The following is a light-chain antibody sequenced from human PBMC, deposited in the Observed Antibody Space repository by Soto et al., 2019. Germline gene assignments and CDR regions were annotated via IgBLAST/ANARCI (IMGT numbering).Light chain of an antibody. Sequence: EVVLTQSPGTLSLSPGERATLSCRASQRVSNRYLAWYQQKPGQAPRLVIYAAFSRATGIPNRFSGSGSVIDFTLTISSLEPEDFAVYYCQQFDTAFGYSFGQGTKLEI. CDR1: QRVSNRY. V-gene: IGKV3-20*01. CDR3: QQFDTAFGYS. J-gene: IGKJ2*03. CDR2: AAF.